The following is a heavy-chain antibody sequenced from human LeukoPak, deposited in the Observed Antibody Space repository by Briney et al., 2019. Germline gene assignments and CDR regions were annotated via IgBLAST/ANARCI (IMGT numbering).Heavy chain of an antibody. Sequence: SETLSLTCTVSGGSISTYYWTWIRQPPGKGLEWIGNIYYSGSTNYNPSLKSRVTISVDTSKNQFSLKLNSVTAADTAVHYCARTGGTIDYWGQGTLVTVSS. J-gene: IGHJ4*02. D-gene: IGHD2-8*02. CDR2: IYYSGST. CDR3: ARTGGTIDY. CDR1: GGSISTYY. V-gene: IGHV4-59*08.